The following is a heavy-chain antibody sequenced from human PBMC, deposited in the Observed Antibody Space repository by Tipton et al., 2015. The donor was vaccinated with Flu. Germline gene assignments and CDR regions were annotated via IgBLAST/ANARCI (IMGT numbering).Heavy chain of an antibody. CDR3: ARRDYSNYVSDPKNWFDP. Sequence: LRLSCGVSGDSIRSSNYYWGWIRQPPGKGLEWIGNTFHSGNTYLNPSLKSRVTISIDTSRNQFSLKLNSVTAADTAVYYCARRDYSNYVSDPKNWFDPWGHGTLVTVSS. D-gene: IGHD4-11*01. CDR2: TFHSGNT. CDR1: GDSIRSSNYY. V-gene: IGHV4-38-2*01. J-gene: IGHJ5*02.